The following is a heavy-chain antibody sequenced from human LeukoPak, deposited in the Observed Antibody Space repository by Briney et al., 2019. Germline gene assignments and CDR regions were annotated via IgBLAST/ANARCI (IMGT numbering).Heavy chain of an antibody. CDR1: GFTFSSFG. CDR3: TGFAARGDAFDI. V-gene: IGHV3-64D*06. D-gene: IGHD6-6*01. J-gene: IGHJ3*02. Sequence: GGSLRLSCSASGFTFSSFGMHWVRQAPGKGLEYVSAITSSGGSTYYADSVKGRFTISRDNSKNTLYPQMSSLRVDDTAVYYCTGFAARGDAFDIWGQGTMVSVSS. CDR2: ITSSGGST.